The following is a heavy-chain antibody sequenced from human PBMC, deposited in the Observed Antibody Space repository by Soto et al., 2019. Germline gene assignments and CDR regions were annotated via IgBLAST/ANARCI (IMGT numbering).Heavy chain of an antibody. Sequence: EVQLVESGGGLVKPGGSLGLSCAVSGFTFNNAWMSWVRQAPGKGLEWVGRIKSKTDGGTTDHAASVKGRFTISRDDSKYTLDLQMDSLKIEDTAMYYCTTSPRAQYWGQGTLVSVSS. CDR3: TTSPRAQY. J-gene: IGHJ4*02. V-gene: IGHV3-15*01. CDR2: IKSKTDGGTT. CDR1: GFTFNNAW.